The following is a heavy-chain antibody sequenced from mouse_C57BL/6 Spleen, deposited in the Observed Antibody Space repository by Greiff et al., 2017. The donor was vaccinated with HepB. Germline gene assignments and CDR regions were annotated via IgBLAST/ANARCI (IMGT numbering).Heavy chain of an antibody. CDR3: GRIYYDYDGLDY. CDR2: INPNNGGT. Sequence: EVQLQQSGPELVKPGASVKMSCKASGYTFTDYNMHWVKQSHGKSLEWIGYINPNNGGTSYNQKFKGKATLTVNKSSSTAYMELRSLTSEDSAVYYCGRIYYDYDGLDYWGQGTTLTVAS. V-gene: IGHV1-22*01. J-gene: IGHJ2*01. D-gene: IGHD2-4*01. CDR1: GYTFTDYN.